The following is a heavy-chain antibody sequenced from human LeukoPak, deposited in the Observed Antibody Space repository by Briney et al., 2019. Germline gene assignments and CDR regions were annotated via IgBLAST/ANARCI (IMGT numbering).Heavy chain of an antibody. Sequence: GGSLRLSCAASGFTVSSNYMTWVRQAPGKGLEWVSAISGSGGSTYYADSLKGRFTISRDNSKNTLYLQMNSLRAEDTALYYCAKLLTNWFDPWGQGTLVTVSS. D-gene: IGHD2-15*01. CDR3: AKLLTNWFDP. V-gene: IGHV3-23*01. J-gene: IGHJ5*02. CDR2: ISGSGGST. CDR1: GFTVSSNY.